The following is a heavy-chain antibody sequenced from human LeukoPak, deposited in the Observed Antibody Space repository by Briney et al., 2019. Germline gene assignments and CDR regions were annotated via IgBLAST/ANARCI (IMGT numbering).Heavy chain of an antibody. CDR3: TTDVRITMLSVVIPSAH. Sequence: GGSLRLSCAASGFTFSNAWMSWVRQAPGRGLEWVGRIKSRTDGGTTDYAAPVKGRFTISRADSKNTLYLQMNSLKTEDTAVYYRTTDVRITMLSVVIPSAHWGQGTLVTVSS. CDR1: GFTFSNAW. V-gene: IGHV3-15*01. D-gene: IGHD3-22*01. J-gene: IGHJ4*02. CDR2: IKSRTDGGTT.